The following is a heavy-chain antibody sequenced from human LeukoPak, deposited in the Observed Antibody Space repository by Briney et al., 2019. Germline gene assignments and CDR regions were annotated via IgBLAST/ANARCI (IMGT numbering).Heavy chain of an antibody. CDR2: ISYDGSNK. Sequence: GGSLRLSCAASGFSFSSYGMHWVRQAPGKGLEWVAVISYDGSNKYYEDSVKGRFTISRDNSKNTLYLQMNSLRLEDTAVYYCARGTDYMDVWGKGTTVTVSS. V-gene: IGHV3-30*03. D-gene: IGHD1-1*01. CDR3: ARGTDYMDV. J-gene: IGHJ6*03. CDR1: GFSFSSYG.